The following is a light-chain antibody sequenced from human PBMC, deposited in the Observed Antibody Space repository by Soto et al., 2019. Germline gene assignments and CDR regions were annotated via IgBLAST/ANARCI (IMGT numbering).Light chain of an antibody. CDR1: QSISSY. CDR2: TAS. Sequence: DIQMTQSPSSLSASVGDRVTITCRASQSISSYLNWYQQKPGKAPKLLIYTASSLQSEVPSRFSGSGSGTDFTLTISSLQPEDFASYYCQQSYSTTIYTFGQGTKLEIK. CDR3: QQSYSTTIYT. J-gene: IGKJ2*01. V-gene: IGKV1-39*01.